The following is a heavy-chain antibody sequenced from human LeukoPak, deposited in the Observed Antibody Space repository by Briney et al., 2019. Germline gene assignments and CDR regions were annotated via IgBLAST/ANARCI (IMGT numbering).Heavy chain of an antibody. CDR2: IYYSGST. CDR1: GGSFSTYY. J-gene: IGHJ4*02. D-gene: IGHD3-22*01. V-gene: IGHV4-59*01. Sequence: PSETLSLTCTVSGGSFSTYYWSWIRQPPGKGLEWIGYIYYSGSTNYNPSLKSRLTIIVDMSKNQFSLKLSSVTAADTAVYYCARAWDYYDSRGVYLRYFDYWGQGTLVTVSS. CDR3: ARAWDYYDSRGVYLRYFDY.